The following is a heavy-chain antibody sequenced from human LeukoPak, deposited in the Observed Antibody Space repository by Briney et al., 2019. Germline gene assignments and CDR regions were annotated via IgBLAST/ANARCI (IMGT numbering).Heavy chain of an antibody. CDR3: AKDYQTMIVVVIPFWGY. CDR2: ISGSGGST. Sequence: PGGSLRLSCAASGFTFSSYAMSWVRQAPGKGLEWVSAISGSGGSTYYADSVKGRFIISRDNSKNTLYLQMNSLRAEDTAVYYCAKDYQTMIVVVIPFWGYWGQGTLVTVSS. D-gene: IGHD3-22*01. CDR1: GFTFSSYA. J-gene: IGHJ4*02. V-gene: IGHV3-23*01.